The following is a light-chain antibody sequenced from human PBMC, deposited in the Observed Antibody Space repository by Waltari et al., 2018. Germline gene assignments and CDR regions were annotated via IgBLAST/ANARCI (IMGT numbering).Light chain of an antibody. CDR3: TSSTFSSPL. CDR2: DVF. J-gene: IGLJ2*01. V-gene: IGLV2-14*03. Sequence: QSALTQPASVSGSPGQSITVSCTATSSDLGVYDFVSWYQHHPGQAPKLFIFDVFKRPSGVSNRFSGSKSGNTASLSISGLQADDEGDYYCTSSTFSSPLFGGGTKLTVL. CDR1: SSDLGVYDF.